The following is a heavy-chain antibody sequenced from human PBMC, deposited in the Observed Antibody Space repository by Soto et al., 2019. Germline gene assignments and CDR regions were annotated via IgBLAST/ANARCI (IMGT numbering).Heavy chain of an antibody. CDR3: ARLGHPGH. CDR1: GGSLRNSV. J-gene: IGHJ4*02. V-gene: IGHV1-69*01. CDR2: VIPILGTA. Sequence: QVQLVQSGAEVKKPGSSVKVSCTASGGSLRNSVISWVRQAPAQRLEWMGGVIPILGTANYAQKFQGRVTMTGGGATSTAYMDLSSLSPDDTAVYYCARLGHPGHWGPGTLVIVSS.